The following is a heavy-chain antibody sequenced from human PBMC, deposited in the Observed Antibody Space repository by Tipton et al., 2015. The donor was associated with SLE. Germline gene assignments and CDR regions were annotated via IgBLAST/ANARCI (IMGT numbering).Heavy chain of an antibody. CDR3: ATNSIPPRTGSEVLFVDKWFDP. J-gene: IGHJ5*02. CDR2: TYYRSKWYN. V-gene: IGHV6-1*01. D-gene: IGHD3-10*01. Sequence: GLVKPSQTLSLTCAISGDSVSSNSAAWNWIRQSPSRGLEWLGRTYYRSKWYNDYAVSVKSRITINPDTSKNQFSLQLNSVTVADTAIYYCATNSIPPRTGSEVLFVDKWFDPWGQGTLVTVSS. CDR1: GDSVSSNSAA.